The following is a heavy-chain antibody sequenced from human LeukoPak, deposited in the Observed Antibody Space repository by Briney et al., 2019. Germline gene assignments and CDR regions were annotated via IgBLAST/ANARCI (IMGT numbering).Heavy chain of an antibody. V-gene: IGHV3-21*01. CDR3: ARLEQLEREVFFDH. CDR2: ISSRSSYI. J-gene: IGHJ4*02. CDR1: GFTFSSYS. D-gene: IGHD1-1*01. Sequence: GGSLRLSCAASGFTFSSYSMNWVRQAPGKGLEWVSSISSRSSYIYYADSVKGRFTISRDNAKNSLLLRMNSLRAEDTAVYYCARLEQLEREVFFDHWGQGTLVTVSS.